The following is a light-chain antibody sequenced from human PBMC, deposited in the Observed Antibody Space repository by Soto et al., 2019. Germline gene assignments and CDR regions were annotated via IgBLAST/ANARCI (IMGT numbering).Light chain of an antibody. CDR1: QGISSY. V-gene: IGKV1-9*01. CDR3: QQYSTYWT. CDR2: AAS. Sequence: DIQLTQSPSFLSASVGDRVAITCRASQGISSYLAWYQQKPGKAPKLLIYAASTLQSGVPSRFSGSGSGTDFTLTISSLQPDDFATYYCQQYSTYWTFGQGTKVDI. J-gene: IGKJ1*01.